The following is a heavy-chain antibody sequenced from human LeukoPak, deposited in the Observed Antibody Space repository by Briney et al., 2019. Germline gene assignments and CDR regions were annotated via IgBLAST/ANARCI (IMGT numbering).Heavy chain of an antibody. CDR1: GFTFSSYW. V-gene: IGHV3-74*01. CDR2: INSDGSST. Sequence: GGSLRLSCAASGFTFSSYWMHWVRQAPGKGLVWVSRINSDGSSTSYADSVKGRFTISRDNAKNTLYLQMNSLRAEDTAVYYCARDPEYSSSWYGYCGMDVWGQGTTVTVSS. CDR3: ARDPEYSSSWYGYCGMDV. J-gene: IGHJ6*02. D-gene: IGHD6-13*01.